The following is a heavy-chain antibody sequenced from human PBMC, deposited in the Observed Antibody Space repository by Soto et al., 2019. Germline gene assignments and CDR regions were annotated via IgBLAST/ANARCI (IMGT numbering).Heavy chain of an antibody. CDR3: AHVGATTTVDYYFDL. CDR1: GSTFTRNG. Sequence: ASVEVSCRVSGSTFTRNGIGWVRPAPAQRLEWMGWIITYNENIDSAPKFQDRLAMTTDKSTTAVDVEFIKVRSNDPAPYYCAHVGATTTVDYYFDLWGQRTPVTVPQ. D-gene: IGHD3-10*01. CDR2: IITYNENI. J-gene: IGHJ4*02. V-gene: IGHV1-18*04.